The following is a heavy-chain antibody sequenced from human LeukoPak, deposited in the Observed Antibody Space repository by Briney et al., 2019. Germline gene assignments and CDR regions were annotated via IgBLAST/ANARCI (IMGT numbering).Heavy chain of an antibody. CDR2: IWYDGSNK. CDR3: AREGYCSGGSCSTDGFDY. CDR1: GFTFSSYG. V-gene: IGHV3-33*01. D-gene: IGHD2-15*01. Sequence: GGSLRLSCAASGFTFSSYGMHWGRQAPGKGLEWVAVIWYDGSNKYYGDSVKGRFTISRDNSKNTLYLQMNSLRVEDTAVYYCAREGYCSGGSCSTDGFDYWGQGTLVTVSS. J-gene: IGHJ4*02.